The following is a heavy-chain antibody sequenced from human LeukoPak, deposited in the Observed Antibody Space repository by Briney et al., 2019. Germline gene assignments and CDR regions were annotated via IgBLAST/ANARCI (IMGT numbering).Heavy chain of an antibody. Sequence: SGPTLVKPTQTLTLTCTFSGFSLSTSGVGVGWIRQPPGKALEWLALIYWDDDKRYSPSLKSRLTITKDTSKNQVVLTMTNMDPVDTATYYCAHTSTYGSGSYYLKNWFDPWGQGTLVTVSS. CDR1: GFSLSTSGVG. CDR3: AHTSTYGSGSYYLKNWFDP. V-gene: IGHV2-5*02. D-gene: IGHD3-10*01. J-gene: IGHJ5*02. CDR2: IYWDDDK.